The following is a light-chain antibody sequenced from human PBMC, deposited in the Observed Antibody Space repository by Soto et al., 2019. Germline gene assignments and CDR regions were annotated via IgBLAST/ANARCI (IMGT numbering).Light chain of an antibody. CDR2: TGS. V-gene: IGKV1-12*01. J-gene: IGKJ4*01. CDR3: QQANSFPRT. Sequence: DIQMTQSPSSVSASVGDRVSITCRASQGISNWLAWYQQKPGRAPKLLIYTGSSLQSGGPSRFSGTGSGTDFTLTISSLQPEDVATYYCQQANSFPRTFGGGTKVEIQ. CDR1: QGISNW.